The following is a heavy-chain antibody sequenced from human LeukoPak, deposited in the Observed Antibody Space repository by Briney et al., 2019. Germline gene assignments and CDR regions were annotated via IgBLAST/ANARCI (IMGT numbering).Heavy chain of an antibody. J-gene: IGHJ4*02. CDR1: GYKFTDQY. CDR2: INPNSGGT. Sequence: ASVKVSCKVSGYKFTDQYLHWVRQAPGQGLEWMGWINPNSGGTNYAQKFQGWVTMTRDTSISTAYMELSRLRSDDTAVNYCARDNGDEWELLPLDYWGQGTLVTVSS. D-gene: IGHD1-26*01. CDR3: ARDNGDEWELLPLDY. V-gene: IGHV1-2*04.